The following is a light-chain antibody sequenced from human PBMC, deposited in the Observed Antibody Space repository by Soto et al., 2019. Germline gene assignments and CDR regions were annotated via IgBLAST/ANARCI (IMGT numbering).Light chain of an antibody. Sequence: EIVLTQSPGTLSLSPGERATLSCRASQSVSSNYLAWYQQKPGQAPSLLIFGASSRATGIPDRFSGSGSGTDFTLTISSLEPEDFAVYYCQQRRNLLSFGGGTKVDIK. V-gene: IGKV3D-20*02. CDR3: QQRRNLLS. J-gene: IGKJ4*01. CDR1: QSVSSNY. CDR2: GAS.